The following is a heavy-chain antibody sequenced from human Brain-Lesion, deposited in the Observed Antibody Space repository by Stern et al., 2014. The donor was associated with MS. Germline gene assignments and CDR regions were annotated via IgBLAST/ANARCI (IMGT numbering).Heavy chain of an antibody. J-gene: IGHJ4*02. CDR2: IFPRDSNT. Sequence: VQLVQSGAEVKKPGESLKISCEASGYLFDDYWIGWVRQMSGRGLELVAIIFPRDSNTRYSPSVQGQVTILPDNAISTPSFPWTSNPRPLPPPHARSPLPPNNPFPPAFCQGSTLKPPAPAVYYWASPPATPSGYDRFDYWGQGALVTVSS. D-gene: IGHD3-22*01. V-gene: IGHV5-51*03. CDR1: GYLFDDYW. CDR3: SPLPPNNPFPPAFCQGSTLKPPAPAVYYWASPPATPSGYDRFDY.